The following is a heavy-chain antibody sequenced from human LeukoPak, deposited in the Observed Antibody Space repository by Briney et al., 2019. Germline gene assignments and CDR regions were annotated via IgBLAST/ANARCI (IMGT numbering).Heavy chain of an antibody. CDR1: GGSCSGYY. D-gene: IGHD5-18*01. J-gene: IGHJ4*02. CDR2: INHSGST. CDR3: ASELGYSYGHG. V-gene: IGHV4-34*01. Sequence: SETLSLTCAVYGGSCSGYYWSWIRQPPGKGLEWIGEINHSGSTNYNPSLKSRVTISVDTSKNQFSLKLSSVTAADTAVYYCASELGYSYGHGWGQGTLVTVSS.